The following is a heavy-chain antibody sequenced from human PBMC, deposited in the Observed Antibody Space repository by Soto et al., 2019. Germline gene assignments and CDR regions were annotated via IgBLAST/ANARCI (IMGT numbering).Heavy chain of an antibody. J-gene: IGHJ6*02. CDR2: TYYRSKWYN. Sequence: SQTLSLTCAISGDSVSRNSAAWNWIRQSPSRGLEWLGRTYYRSKWYNDYAVSVKSRITINPDTSKNQFSLQLNSVTPEDTAVYYCARGRVYYDFWSGYQDYYYYYGMDVWGQGTTVTVS. V-gene: IGHV6-1*01. CDR3: ARGRVYYDFWSGYQDYYYYYGMDV. D-gene: IGHD3-3*01. CDR1: GDSVSRNSAA.